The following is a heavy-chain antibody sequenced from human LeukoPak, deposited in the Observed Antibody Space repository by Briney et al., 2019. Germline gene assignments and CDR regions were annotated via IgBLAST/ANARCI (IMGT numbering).Heavy chain of an antibody. Sequence: GGSLRLSCAVSGFTFNNYAMSWVRQAPGKGLEWVSAISDSGGDTYYADSVKGRLTISRDNFKNTLYLQMNSLRAEDTATYYCAKRIQYSSSSAYFDYWGQGTLVTVSS. CDR1: GFTFNNYA. CDR2: ISDSGGDT. V-gene: IGHV3-23*01. D-gene: IGHD6-6*01. CDR3: AKRIQYSSSSAYFDY. J-gene: IGHJ4*02.